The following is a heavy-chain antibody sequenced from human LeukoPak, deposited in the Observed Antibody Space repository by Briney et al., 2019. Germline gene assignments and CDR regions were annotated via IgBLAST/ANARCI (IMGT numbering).Heavy chain of an antibody. V-gene: IGHV1-2*02. Sequence: ASVKVSCKASGYTFTGYYMHWVRQAPGQGLEWMGWINPNSGGTNYAQKFQGRVTMTGDTSITTAYMELSRLRSDDTAVYYCAAKGSPFIAVAGSSIDYWGQGTLVTVSS. CDR3: AAKGSPFIAVAGSSIDY. CDR1: GYTFTGYY. CDR2: INPNSGGT. D-gene: IGHD6-19*01. J-gene: IGHJ4*02.